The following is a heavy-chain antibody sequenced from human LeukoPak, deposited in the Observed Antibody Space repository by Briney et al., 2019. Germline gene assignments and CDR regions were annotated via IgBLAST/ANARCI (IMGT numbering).Heavy chain of an antibody. CDR1: GGSISSSIYN. Sequence: PSETLSPTCTISGGSISSSIYNWGWIRQSPGKGLEWIGSIYYTGITNYNPSLKSRVTISVDTSKNQFSLRLSSVTAADTSVYYCARERDYYDSSGDNWFDPWGQGTLVTVSS. V-gene: IGHV4-39*02. CDR2: IYYTGIT. J-gene: IGHJ5*02. D-gene: IGHD3-22*01. CDR3: ARERDYYDSSGDNWFDP.